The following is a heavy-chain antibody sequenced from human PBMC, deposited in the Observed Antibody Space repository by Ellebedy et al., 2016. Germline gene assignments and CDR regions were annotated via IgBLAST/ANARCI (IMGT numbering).Heavy chain of an antibody. V-gene: IGHV3-9*01. CDR2: ISWDSAVI. J-gene: IGHJ4*02. D-gene: IGHD4/OR15-4a*01. CDR3: AKGTMDYFYH. Sequence: SLKIPXAGSGFTLNDYALHWVRQAPGKGLEWVSGISWDSAVIGYGCSVKGRFTISKDSAKNYLYLQMNSLRPEDTAFYYCAKGTMDYFYHWGQGTLVTVSS. CDR1: GFTLNDYA.